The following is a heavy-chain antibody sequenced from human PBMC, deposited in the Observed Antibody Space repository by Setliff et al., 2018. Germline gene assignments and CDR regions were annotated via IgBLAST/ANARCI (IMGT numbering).Heavy chain of an antibody. Sequence: SVKVSCKASGGSFSNYAIIWVRQAPGQGPEWMGGIIPIYGSTNNAEKFQGRVTFSADESMSTVYMELSSLTSADTALYYCARDALYDSNDRNSYYGSWLDPWGQGTLGTSPQ. CDR2: IIPIYGST. CDR3: ARDALYDSNDRNSYYGSWLDP. J-gene: IGHJ5*02. V-gene: IGHV1-69*13. D-gene: IGHD3-22*01. CDR1: GGSFSNYA.